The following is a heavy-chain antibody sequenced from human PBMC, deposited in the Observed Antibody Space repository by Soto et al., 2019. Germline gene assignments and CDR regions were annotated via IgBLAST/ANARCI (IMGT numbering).Heavy chain of an antibody. CDR3: AKNVVFRQAARDKKDAFDI. CDR1: GFTFDDYA. D-gene: IGHD6-13*01. V-gene: IGHV3-9*01. Sequence: ESGGDLIQPGRSLRLSCAASGFTFDDYAMHWVRQVPGKGLEWVSGISWNSGTIGYADSVKGRFTISRDNAKNSLYLQMNSLRVEDTALYYCAKNVVFRQAARDKKDAFDIWGQGTMVTVSS. J-gene: IGHJ3*02. CDR2: ISWNSGTI.